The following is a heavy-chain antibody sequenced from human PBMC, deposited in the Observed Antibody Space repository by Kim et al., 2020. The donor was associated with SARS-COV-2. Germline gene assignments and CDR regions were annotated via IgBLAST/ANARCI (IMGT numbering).Heavy chain of an antibody. CDR3: ARLPWGFGSGIFWFDP. D-gene: IGHD3-10*01. Sequence: SETLSLTCTVSGGSISSSSYYWGWIRQPPGKGLEWIGSIYYSGSTYYNPSLKSRVTISVDTSKNQFSLKLSSVTAADTAVYYCARLPWGFGSGIFWFDPWGQGPLATVS. CDR1: GGSISSSSYY. V-gene: IGHV4-39*01. CDR2: IYYSGST. J-gene: IGHJ5*02.